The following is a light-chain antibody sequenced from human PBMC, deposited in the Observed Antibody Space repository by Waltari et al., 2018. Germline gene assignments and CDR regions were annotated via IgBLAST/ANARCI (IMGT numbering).Light chain of an antibody. Sequence: DIQLTQSPSTLSASVGDRVTITCRASQSVTTWLAWYQQKAGKAPKLLFYDASIVQSGVPSRFSGGGSGTEFSLTINSLQPDDFATYYCQQYNDRVLTFGQGT. CDR2: DAS. CDR3: QQYNDRVLT. CDR1: QSVTTW. V-gene: IGKV1-5*01. J-gene: IGKJ2*01.